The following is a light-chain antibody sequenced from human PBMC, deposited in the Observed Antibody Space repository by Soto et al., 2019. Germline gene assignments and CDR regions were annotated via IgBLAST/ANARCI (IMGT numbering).Light chain of an antibody. J-gene: IGLJ2*01. Sequence: QLVLTQPPSASGTPGQRVTISCSGGNSNLGSNPVIWYLQLPGTAPKLLIYRDNQRPSGVPDRFSGSKSGTSASLAISGLQSEDEADYFCSAWDDSIFGPVFGGGTKLTVL. V-gene: IGLV1-44*01. CDR2: RDN. CDR3: SAWDDSIFGPV. CDR1: NSNLGSNP.